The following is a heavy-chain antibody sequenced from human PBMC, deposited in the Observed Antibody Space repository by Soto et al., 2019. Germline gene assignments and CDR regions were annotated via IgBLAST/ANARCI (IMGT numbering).Heavy chain of an antibody. V-gene: IGHV1-18*01. CDR1: GYTFTSYG. D-gene: IGHD3-3*01. Sequence: ASVKVSCKASGYTFTSYGISWVRQAPGQGLEWMGWISAYNGNTNYAQKLQGRVTMTTDTSTSTAYMELRSLRSDDTAVYYCARAGFCSGYYINNWFDPWGQGTLVTVS. J-gene: IGHJ5*02. CDR3: ARAGFCSGYYINNWFDP. CDR2: ISAYNGNT.